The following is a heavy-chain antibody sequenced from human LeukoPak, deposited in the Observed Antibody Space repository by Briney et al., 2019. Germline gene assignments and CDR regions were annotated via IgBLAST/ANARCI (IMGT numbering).Heavy chain of an antibody. Sequence: GGSLRLSCAASGFTFNTYIMHWVRQAPGKGLEWVSAICGSGTYIHYADSVKGRFTISRDNSRNSLYLQVKSLRAEDTGVYYCTRGGNSAWLDHPLPPEYWGQGTLVIVSS. D-gene: IGHD6-19*01. CDR1: GFTFNTYI. CDR2: ICGSGTYI. CDR3: TRGGNSAWLDHPLPPEY. V-gene: IGHV3-21*01. J-gene: IGHJ4*02.